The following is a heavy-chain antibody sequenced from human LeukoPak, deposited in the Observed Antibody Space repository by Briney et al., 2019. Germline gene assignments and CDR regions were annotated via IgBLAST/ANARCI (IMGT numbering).Heavy chain of an antibody. D-gene: IGHD4-17*01. CDR1: GFTFSSYA. J-gene: IGHJ5*02. CDR2: ISYDGSNK. V-gene: IGHV3-30*04. CDR3: ARGPETYGDYVGWFDP. Sequence: GGSLRLSCAASGFTFSSYAMHWVRQAPGEGLEWVAVISYDGSNKYYADSVKGRFTISRDNSKNTLYLQMNSLRAEDTAVYYCARGPETYGDYVGWFDPWGQGTLVTVSS.